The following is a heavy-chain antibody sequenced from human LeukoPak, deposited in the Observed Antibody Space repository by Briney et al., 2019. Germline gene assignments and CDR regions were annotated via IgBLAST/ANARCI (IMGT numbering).Heavy chain of an antibody. J-gene: IGHJ6*02. Sequence: GGSLRLSCAASGFTVSSNYMSWVRQAPGKGLEWVSVIYRGGSTYYADSVKGRFTISRDNSKNTLYLQMNSLRAEDTAVHYCARDLSYYGMDVWGQGTTVTVSS. CDR1: GFTVSSNY. D-gene: IGHD2/OR15-2a*01. V-gene: IGHV3-53*01. CDR3: ARDLSYYGMDV. CDR2: IYRGGST.